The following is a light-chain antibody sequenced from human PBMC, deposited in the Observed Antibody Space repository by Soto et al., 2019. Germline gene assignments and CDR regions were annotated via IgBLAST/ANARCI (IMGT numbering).Light chain of an antibody. Sequence: QSALTQPASVSGSPGQSITIYCTGTSSDVGGFNYVSWYQQHPGKAPKLMIYEVSNRPSGVSNRFSGSKSGNTASLTISGLQAEDEADYYCSSYTSSSTLFYVFGTGTKLTVL. CDR2: EVS. CDR3: SSYTSSSTLFYV. V-gene: IGLV2-14*01. CDR1: SSDVGGFNY. J-gene: IGLJ1*01.